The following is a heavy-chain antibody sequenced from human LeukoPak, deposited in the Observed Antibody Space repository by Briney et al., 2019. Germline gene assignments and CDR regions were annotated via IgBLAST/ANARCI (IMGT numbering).Heavy chain of an antibody. V-gene: IGHV3-66*01. CDR1: GFTVSSNY. Sequence: GGSLRLSCAASGFTVSSNYMSWVCQAPGKGMEWVSVIYTGGNTYYADSVKGRFTISRDKSKNTLYLQMNSLRAEDTAVYYCTRGWDQLLSPFDYWGQGTLVTVSS. J-gene: IGHJ4*02. CDR2: IYTGGNT. CDR3: TRGWDQLLSPFDY. D-gene: IGHD2-2*01.